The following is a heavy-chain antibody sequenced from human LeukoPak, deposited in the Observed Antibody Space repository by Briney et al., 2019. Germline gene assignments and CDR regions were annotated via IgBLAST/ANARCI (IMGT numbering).Heavy chain of an antibody. CDR1: GGSLSSYY. CDR2: IYYSGST. CDR3: GRVPVVVAATHYYYYGMDV. Sequence: TSETLSLTCSVPGGSLSSYYWRWIPQPPGKGLERIGYIYYSGSTNYNPSLKSRVTISVDTSKKRFSLKLSSVTAADTAVYYCGRVPVVVAATHYYYYGMDVWGQGTTVTVSS. J-gene: IGHJ6*02. D-gene: IGHD2-15*01. V-gene: IGHV4-59*01.